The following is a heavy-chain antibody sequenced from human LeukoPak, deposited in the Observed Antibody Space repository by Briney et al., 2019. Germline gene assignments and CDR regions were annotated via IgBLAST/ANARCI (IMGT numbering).Heavy chain of an antibody. V-gene: IGHV1-69*01. J-gene: IGHJ4*02. D-gene: IGHD3-22*01. CDR3: ARWKRSGYYFDY. Sequence: SVKVSCKASGGTFSSYAISWVRQAPGQGLEWMGGIIPIFGTANYAQKFQGRVTITADESTSTAYMELSSLRSEDTAVYYCARWKRSGYYFDYWGQGTLVTVSS. CDR2: IIPIFGTA. CDR1: GGTFSSYA.